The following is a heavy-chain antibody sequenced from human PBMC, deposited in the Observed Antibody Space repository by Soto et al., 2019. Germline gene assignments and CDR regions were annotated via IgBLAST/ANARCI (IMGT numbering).Heavy chain of an antibody. CDR1: GYTFTSYY. Sequence: QVQLVQSGAEVKKPGASVKVSCKASGYTFTSYYMHWVRQAPGQGLEWMGIINPSGGSTSYAQKFQGSVTMTRDTSTSTVYMELSSLRSEDTAVYYCARDFECSGGSCCTLDYWGQGPLVNVSS. J-gene: IGHJ4*02. D-gene: IGHD2-15*01. CDR2: INPSGGST. V-gene: IGHV1-46*01. CDR3: ARDFECSGGSCCTLDY.